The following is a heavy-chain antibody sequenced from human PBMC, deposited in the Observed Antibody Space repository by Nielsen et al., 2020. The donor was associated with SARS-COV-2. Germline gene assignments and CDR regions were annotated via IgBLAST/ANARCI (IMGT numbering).Heavy chain of an antibody. CDR1: GGSFSGYY. D-gene: IGHD5-24*01. CDR3: ARGGRDGYNFYYYYMDV. CDR2: INHSGST. Sequence: SETLSLTCAVYGGSFSGYYWSWIRQPAGKGLEWIGEINHSGSTNYNPSLKSRVTISVDTSKNQFSLKLSSVTAADTAVYYCARGGRDGYNFYYYYMDVWGKGTTVTVSS. V-gene: IGHV4-34*01. J-gene: IGHJ6*03.